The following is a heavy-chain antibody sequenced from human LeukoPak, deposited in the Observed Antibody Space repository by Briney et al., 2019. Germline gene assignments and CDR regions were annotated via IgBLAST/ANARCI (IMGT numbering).Heavy chain of an antibody. D-gene: IGHD4-23*01. CDR2: MSGGGGST. CDR1: GFTFSSYA. J-gene: IGHJ4*02. V-gene: IGHV3-23*01. Sequence: GGSLRLSCAASGFTFSSYAMSWVRQAPGKGLEWVSAMSGGGGSTNYADAVKGRFTISRDSSKNTLYLQMNSLRAEDTAVYYCAKLVGNSDFDFWGQGTLVTVFS. CDR3: AKLVGNSDFDF.